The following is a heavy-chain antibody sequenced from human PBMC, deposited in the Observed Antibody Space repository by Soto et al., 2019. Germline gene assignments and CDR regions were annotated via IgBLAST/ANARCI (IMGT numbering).Heavy chain of an antibody. J-gene: IGHJ5*02. V-gene: IGHV3-23*01. CDR3: AKSIAVAGTSSWFDP. D-gene: IGHD6-19*01. Sequence: EVQLLESGGGLVQPGGSLRLSCAASGFTFSAYAMSWVRQAPGKGLEWVSAISGSGGSTYYADSVKGRFTISRDNSKNTLYLQMNSLRAEDTAVYYCAKSIAVAGTSSWFDPWGQGTLVTVSS. CDR2: ISGSGGST. CDR1: GFTFSAYA.